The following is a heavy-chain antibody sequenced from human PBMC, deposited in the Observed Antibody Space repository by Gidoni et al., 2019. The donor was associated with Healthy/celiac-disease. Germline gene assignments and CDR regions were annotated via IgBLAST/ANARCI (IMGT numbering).Heavy chain of an antibody. CDR1: GFPFSSYA. CDR2: ISGSGGST. J-gene: IGHJ3*02. D-gene: IGHD3-3*01. CDR3: AKDSGSPYYDFWSGYYNGGAFDI. Sequence: EVQLLESGGGLVQPGGSLRLSCEASGFPFSSYAMNWVRQAPGKGLEWVSAISGSGGSTYYADSVKGRFTISRDNSKNTLYLQMNSLRAEDTAVYYCAKDSGSPYYDFWSGYYNGGAFDIWGQGTMVTVSS. V-gene: IGHV3-23*01.